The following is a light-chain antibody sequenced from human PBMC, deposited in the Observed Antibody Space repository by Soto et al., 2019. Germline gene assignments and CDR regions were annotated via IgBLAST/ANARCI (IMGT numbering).Light chain of an antibody. CDR3: QSYDSSLSGSVV. CDR2: GNS. J-gene: IGLJ2*01. CDR1: SSNIGAGYD. V-gene: IGLV1-40*01. Sequence: VVTQPPSVSGAPGQRVTISCTGSSSNIGAGYDVHWYQQLPGTAPKLLIYGNSNRPSGVPDRFSGSKSGTSASLAITGLQAEDEADHYCQSYDSSLSGSVVFGGGTKLTVL.